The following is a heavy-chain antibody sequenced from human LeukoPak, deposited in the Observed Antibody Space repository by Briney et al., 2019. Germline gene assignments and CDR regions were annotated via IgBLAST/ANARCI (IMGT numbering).Heavy chain of an antibody. J-gene: IGHJ4*02. V-gene: IGHV4-59*08. D-gene: IGHD6-19*01. CDR3: ARQVEPVAGTGSFDY. CDR1: GASISNSY. CDR2: VYYTGST. Sequence: SETLSLTCTVSGASISNSYWTWIRQPPGKGLEWIGYVYYTGSTNYNSSLKSRVTISIDTSKNQFSLKLTSVTAADTAVYYCARQVEPVAGTGSFDYWGQGTLVTVSS.